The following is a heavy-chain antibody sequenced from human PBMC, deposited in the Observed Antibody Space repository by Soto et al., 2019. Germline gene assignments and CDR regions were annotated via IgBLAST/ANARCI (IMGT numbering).Heavy chain of an antibody. J-gene: IGHJ6*02. CDR2: IGTAGDT. V-gene: IGHV3-13*01. Sequence: GGSLRLSCAASGFTFSSYDMHWVRQATGKGLEWVSAIGTAGDTYYPGSVKGRFTISRDNSKNTLYLQMNSLRAEDMAVYYCARDMVRGMDVWGQGTTVTVSS. CDR3: ARDMVRGMDV. D-gene: IGHD3-10*01. CDR1: GFTFSSYD.